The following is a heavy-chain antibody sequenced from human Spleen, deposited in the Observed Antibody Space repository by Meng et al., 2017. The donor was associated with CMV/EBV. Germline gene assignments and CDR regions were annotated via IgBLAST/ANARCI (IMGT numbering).Heavy chain of an antibody. V-gene: IGHV1-69*10. CDR2: IIPILGIA. CDR1: GYTFTAHY. J-gene: IGHJ4*02. Sequence: SVKVSCKASGYTFTAHYFHWVRQAPGQGLEWMGGIIPILGIANYAQKFQGRVTITADKSTSTAYMELSSLRSEDTAVYYCARDNSGSYYSWGQGTLVTVSS. CDR3: ARDNSGSYYS. D-gene: IGHD1-26*01.